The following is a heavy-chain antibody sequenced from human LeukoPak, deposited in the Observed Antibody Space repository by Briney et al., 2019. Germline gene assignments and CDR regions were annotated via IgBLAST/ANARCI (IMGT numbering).Heavy chain of an antibody. J-gene: IGHJ4*02. V-gene: IGHV4-61*01. CDR1: GASSDRRVSTNSYY. CDR2: IYNIGSV. D-gene: IGHD3-22*01. Sequence: SETLSLTCTVSGASSDRRVSTNSYYWSWIRQFPGKGREWIGNIYNIGSVTYKPSLRSRVTMSIDMSKKQLSLRLTSVTAADTAVYFCATNSSGSALDYWGQGILVTVSS. CDR3: ATNSSGSALDY.